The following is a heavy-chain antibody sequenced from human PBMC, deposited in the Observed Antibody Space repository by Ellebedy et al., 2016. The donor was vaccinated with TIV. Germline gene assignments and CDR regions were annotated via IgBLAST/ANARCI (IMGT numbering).Heavy chain of an antibody. CDR3: AHDYGDL. CDR1: GGSFSSFA. Sequence: ASVKVSXKASGGSFSSFAISWVRQAPGQGLEWMGGTIPIFDTPNYAQSFQGRLTITADESTSTAYIELNSLTSDDTAIYYCAHDYGDLWGRGTLITVSS. V-gene: IGHV1-69*13. D-gene: IGHD4-17*01. CDR2: TIPIFDTP. J-gene: IGHJ2*01.